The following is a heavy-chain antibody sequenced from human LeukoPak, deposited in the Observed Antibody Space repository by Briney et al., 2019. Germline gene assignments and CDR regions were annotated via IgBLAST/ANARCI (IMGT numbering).Heavy chain of an antibody. V-gene: IGHV4-34*01. D-gene: IGHD3-3*01. CDR2: INHSGST. CDR1: GGSFSGYY. CDR3: AITIFGIIMPPDV. Sequence: SETLSLTCAVYGGSFSGYYWSWIRQPPGKGLEWIGEINHSGSTNYNPSLKSRVTISVDTSKNQFSLKLSSVTAADTAVYYCAITIFGIIMPPDVWGKGTTVTVSS. J-gene: IGHJ6*04.